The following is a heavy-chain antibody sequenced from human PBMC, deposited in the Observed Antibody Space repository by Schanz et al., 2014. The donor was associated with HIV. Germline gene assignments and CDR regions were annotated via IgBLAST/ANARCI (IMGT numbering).Heavy chain of an antibody. CDR1: GFIFDDYS. Sequence: EVQLMESGGGLVQPGRSLRLSCAASGFIFDDYSMYWVRQAPGKGLEWVSGISWNSGSIGYADSVKGRFTISRDNAKDSLYLQMNSLRAEDTAVYYCAKVLIPMIAVPYYGMDVWGQGTTVTVSS. D-gene: IGHD3-22*01. CDR2: ISWNSGSI. V-gene: IGHV3-9*01. CDR3: AKVLIPMIAVPYYGMDV. J-gene: IGHJ6*02.